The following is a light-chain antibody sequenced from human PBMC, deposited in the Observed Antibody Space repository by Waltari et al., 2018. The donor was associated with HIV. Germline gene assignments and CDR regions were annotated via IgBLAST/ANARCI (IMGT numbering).Light chain of an antibody. V-gene: IGLV3-1*01. CDR3: ETWDSSTAV. Sequence: SYELTQPPSLSVSPGQTDSITCPGDELGEKYVSWYQQKSDQSPMLIIYQDNKRPSGIPERFSGSNSGNTATLTVGETQTMDEADYYCETWDSSTAVFGGGTRLTVL. CDR2: QDN. CDR1: ELGEKY. J-gene: IGLJ2*01.